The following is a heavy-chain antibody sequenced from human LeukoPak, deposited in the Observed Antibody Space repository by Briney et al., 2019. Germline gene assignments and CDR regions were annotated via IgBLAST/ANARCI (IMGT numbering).Heavy chain of an antibody. Sequence: GGSLRLSCAASGFTFSSYSMNWVRQAPGKGLEWVSSISSSSYIYYADSVKGRFTISRDTAKNSLYLQMNSLRAEDTAVYYCARDHGSGWYYFDYWGQGTLVTVSS. CDR2: ISSSSYI. CDR3: ARDHGSGWYYFDY. V-gene: IGHV3-21*01. J-gene: IGHJ4*02. D-gene: IGHD6-19*01. CDR1: GFTFSSYS.